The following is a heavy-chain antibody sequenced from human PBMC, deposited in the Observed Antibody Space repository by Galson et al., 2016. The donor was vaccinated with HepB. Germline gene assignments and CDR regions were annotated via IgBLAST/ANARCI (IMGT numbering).Heavy chain of an antibody. Sequence: GSLRLSCAASGFTFSTSWMHWVRQAPGEGLVWVSIGNNDGSDTRYADSVKGRFTISRDNAKNTLFLQMNSLRVEDTAVYYCAKGARGYLDYWGQGTLVTVSS. CDR1: GFTFSTSW. CDR3: AKGARGYLDY. V-gene: IGHV3-74*01. CDR2: GNNDGSDT. J-gene: IGHJ4*02.